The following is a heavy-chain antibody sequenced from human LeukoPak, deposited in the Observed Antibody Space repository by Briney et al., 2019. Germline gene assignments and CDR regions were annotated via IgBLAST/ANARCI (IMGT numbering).Heavy chain of an antibody. CDR1: GFIFSESW. CDR3: AREKGGILWFGELL. V-gene: IGHV3-7*01. CDR2: IKHDRDEK. Sequence: GGSLRLSCVASGFIFSESWMNWVRQAPGKGREWVANIKHDRDEKHYADSVKGRFTISRDNAKNTLYLQMDRLRVDDTAVYYCAREKGGILWFGELLGGQGTLVTVSS. J-gene: IGHJ4*02. D-gene: IGHD3-10*01.